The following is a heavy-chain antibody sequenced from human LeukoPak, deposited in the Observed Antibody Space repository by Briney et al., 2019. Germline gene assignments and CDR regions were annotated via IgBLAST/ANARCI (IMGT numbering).Heavy chain of an antibody. V-gene: IGHV3-7*01. CDR2: INQDGGAQ. CDR3: ARDPGWSSFDI. D-gene: IGHD2-15*01. CDR1: GFSYNSYW. J-gene: IGHJ3*02. Sequence: GGSVRLSCVAWGFSYNSYWMIGVREAPGKALEFVVNINQDGGAQHYMHSVKGRFTPPIDKAENPLYLQISILRAEDTSLYYCARDPGWSSFDICGQGIMVTVSS.